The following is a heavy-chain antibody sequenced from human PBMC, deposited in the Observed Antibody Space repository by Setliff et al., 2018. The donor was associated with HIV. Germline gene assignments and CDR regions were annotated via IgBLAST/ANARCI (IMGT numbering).Heavy chain of an antibody. J-gene: IGHJ4*02. Sequence: GGSLRLSCAVSGFFFSDHYMSWIRQAPGKGLEWVSYISFSGNTIYYRDSVRGRFTIARDNARNSLYLQMNSLKTEDTAVYYCAGAGRDSEGNYNMDYWGQGTLVTVSS. CDR3: AGAGRDSEGNYNMDY. CDR1: GFFFSDHY. D-gene: IGHD3-22*01. CDR2: ISFSGNTI. V-gene: IGHV3-11*01.